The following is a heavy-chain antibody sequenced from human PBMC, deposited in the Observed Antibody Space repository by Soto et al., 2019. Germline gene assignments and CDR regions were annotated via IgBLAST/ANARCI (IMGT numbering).Heavy chain of an antibody. Sequence: ASVNVSCKASGGTFSSYAISWMRQAPGQGLEWMGGIIPIFGTANYAQKFQGRVTITADKSTSTAYMELSSLRSEDTAVYYCARGAVSDFDYWGQGTLVTVSS. J-gene: IGHJ4*02. CDR3: ARGAVSDFDY. CDR2: IIPIFGTA. V-gene: IGHV1-69*06. D-gene: IGHD6-19*01. CDR1: GGTFSSYA.